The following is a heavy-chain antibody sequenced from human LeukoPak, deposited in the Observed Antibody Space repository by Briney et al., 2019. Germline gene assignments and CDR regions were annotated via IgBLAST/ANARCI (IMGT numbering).Heavy chain of an antibody. CDR2: IYYSGST. V-gene: IGHV4-30-4*01. Sequence: SETLSLTCSVSGGSISSGDYYWSWLRQPPGKGLEWIGYIYYSGSTYYNPSLKSRVTISVDTSKNQFSLKLSSVTAADTAVYYCARDPRDDSSGYYPYYFDYWGQGTLVTVSS. J-gene: IGHJ4*02. CDR3: ARDPRDDSSGYYPYYFDY. D-gene: IGHD3-22*01. CDR1: GGSISSGDYY.